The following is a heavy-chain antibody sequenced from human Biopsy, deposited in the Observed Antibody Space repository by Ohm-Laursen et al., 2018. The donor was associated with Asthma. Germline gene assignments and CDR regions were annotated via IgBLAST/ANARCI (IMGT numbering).Heavy chain of an antibody. J-gene: IGHJ2*01. CDR3: ARAVSSSSYWYFDL. V-gene: IGHV4-39*02. D-gene: IGHD6-6*01. Sequence: TLSLTCLVSGDAMSTSGSYWGWIRRSPGKGLEWIGGIYYSGRTYYNPSLESRVTISADTSKNHFSRKGTPVTAADTAVYYCARAVSSSSYWYFDLWGRGDLVTVSS. CDR2: IYYSGRT. CDR1: GDAMSTSGSY.